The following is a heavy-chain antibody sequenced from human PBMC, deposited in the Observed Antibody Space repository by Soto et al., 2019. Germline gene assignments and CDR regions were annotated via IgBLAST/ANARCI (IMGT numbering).Heavy chain of an antibody. CDR2: ISGRGGST. V-gene: IGHV3-23*01. CDR3: AKIPSLYGYFYFDY. CDR1: GFTFSSYA. D-gene: IGHD2-8*02. Sequence: GGSLRLSCAASGFTFSSYAMSWVRQAPGKGLEWVSAISGRGGSTYYADSVKGRFTISRDNSKNTLYLQMNSLRAEDTAVYYCAKIPSLYGYFYFDYWGQGTLVTVS. J-gene: IGHJ4*02.